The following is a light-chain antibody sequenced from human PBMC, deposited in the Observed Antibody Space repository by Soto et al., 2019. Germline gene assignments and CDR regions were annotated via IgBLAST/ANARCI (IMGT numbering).Light chain of an antibody. J-gene: IGLJ2*01. CDR3: SSYTSSSLV. CDR1: SSDVGGYNY. V-gene: IGLV2-14*01. CDR2: EVT. Sequence: QSALTQPASVSGSPGQSITISCTGTSSDVGGYNYVSWYQQHPGKAPKLMIYEVTNRPSGVSNRFSGSKSGNTASLTIPGLQAEDEADYYCSSYTSSSLVFGGGTKVTVL.